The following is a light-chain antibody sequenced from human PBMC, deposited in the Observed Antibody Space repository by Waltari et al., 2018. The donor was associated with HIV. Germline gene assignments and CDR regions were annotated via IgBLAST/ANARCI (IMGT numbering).Light chain of an antibody. J-gene: IGKJ5*01. CDR2: GAS. Sequence: DIQMTQSPSSLSASVGDRVTITCRASQSISTYLNWYQQKPGKAPNLLIYGASSLQSGVPSRFSGSGSETDFTLTISSLQPEDFATYYCQQSYSTPITFGQGTRLEIK. V-gene: IGKV1-39*01. CDR1: QSISTY. CDR3: QQSYSTPIT.